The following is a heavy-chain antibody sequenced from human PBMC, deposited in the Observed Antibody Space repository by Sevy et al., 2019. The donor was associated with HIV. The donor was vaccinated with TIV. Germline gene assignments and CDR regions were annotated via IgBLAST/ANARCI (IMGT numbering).Heavy chain of an antibody. V-gene: IGHV3-33*01. J-gene: IGHJ5*02. CDR1: GFTFSSYG. D-gene: IGHD3-22*01. CDR2: IWDDGSNK. Sequence: GGSLRLSCAASGFTFSSYGMHWVRQAPGKGLEWVAVIWDDGSNKYYADSVKGRFTISRDNSKNTLYLQMNSLRAEDTAVYYCARVYYDSSGYGGDWFDPWGQGTLVTVSS. CDR3: ARVYYDSSGYGGDWFDP.